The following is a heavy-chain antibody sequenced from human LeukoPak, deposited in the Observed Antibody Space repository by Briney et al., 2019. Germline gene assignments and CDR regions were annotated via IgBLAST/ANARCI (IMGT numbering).Heavy chain of an antibody. J-gene: IGHJ4*02. CDR2: TYYRSKWYS. V-gene: IGHV6-1*01. D-gene: IGHD4-11*01. CDR3: ARMATVTYYFDY. CDR1: GDSVSSNSAA. Sequence: QSQTLSLTCAVSGDSVSSNSAAWNWIRQSPSRGLEWLGRTYYRSKWYSDYAVSVKSRITISPDTSKNQFSLQLNSVTPEDTAAYYCARMATVTYYFDYWGQGTLVTVSS.